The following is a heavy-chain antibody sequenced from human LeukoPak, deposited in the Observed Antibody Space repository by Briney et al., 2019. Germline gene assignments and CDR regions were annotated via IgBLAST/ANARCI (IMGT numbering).Heavy chain of an antibody. CDR3: ARHWPAESLDY. CDR2: IYPGDSDT. CDR1: GYSFTSYW. V-gene: IGHV5-51*01. Sequence: GESLKISCKISGYSFTSYWIGWVRQMPGKGLEWMGIIYPGDSDTRYSSSFQGQVTISADKSISTAYLQWSSLKASDTAIYYCARHWPAESLDYWGQGTLVTVSS. J-gene: IGHJ4*02.